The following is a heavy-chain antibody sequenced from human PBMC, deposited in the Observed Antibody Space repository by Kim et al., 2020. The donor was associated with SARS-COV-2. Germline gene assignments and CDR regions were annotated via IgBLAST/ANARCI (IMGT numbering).Heavy chain of an antibody. D-gene: IGHD3-10*01. V-gene: IGHV4-39*01. J-gene: IGHJ5*02. Sequence: PSLLSLITISVDTPKNQFSLKLTSVTAADTAVYYCARPHVGRYSGSKFDPWGQGTLVTVSS. CDR3: ARPHVGRYSGSKFDP.